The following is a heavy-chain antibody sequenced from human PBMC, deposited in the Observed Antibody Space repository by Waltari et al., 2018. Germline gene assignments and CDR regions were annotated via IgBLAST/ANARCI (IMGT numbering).Heavy chain of an antibody. CDR1: GGTFSSYT. CDR3: ATQLAARPHDYYYYYGMDV. CDR2: IIPILGIA. Sequence: QVQLVQSGAEVKKPGSSVKVSCKASGGTFSSYTISWVRQAPGQGLEWMGRIIPILGIANSAQTFHGRVTITAEKSTSTAYMELSSLRSEDAAVYYCATQLAARPHDYYYYYGMDVWGQGTTVTVSS. V-gene: IGHV1-69*02. J-gene: IGHJ6*02. D-gene: IGHD6-6*01.